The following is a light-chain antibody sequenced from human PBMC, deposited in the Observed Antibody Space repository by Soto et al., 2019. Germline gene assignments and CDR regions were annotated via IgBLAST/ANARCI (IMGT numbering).Light chain of an antibody. CDR2: GAS. V-gene: IGKV3-15*01. J-gene: IGKJ4*01. Sequence: EIVLTQSPATLSLSPGERATLSCGASQSVSSSYLAWYQQKPGLAPRLLIYGASTRATDIPARFSGSGSGTEFTLTISSLQSDDYAVYYCQQYNNLPRTFGGGTKVDIK. CDR1: QSVSSSY. CDR3: QQYNNLPRT.